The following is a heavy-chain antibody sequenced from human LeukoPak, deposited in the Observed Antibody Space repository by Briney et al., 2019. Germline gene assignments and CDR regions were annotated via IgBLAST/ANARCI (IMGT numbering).Heavy chain of an antibody. V-gene: IGHV3-30*19. CDR3: ARGRLWHYYDSSAYFDYYFDN. CDR2: IWNDGSNK. CDR1: GFNFSIYG. Sequence: GGSLRLSCAASGFNFSIYGMHWVRQSPGKGLEWVAVIWNDGSNKYYADSVKGRFTISRDNSKNTLYLQMNSLRTEDTAVYYCARGRLWHYYDSSAYFDYYFDNWGQGTWSPSPQ. J-gene: IGHJ4*02. D-gene: IGHD3-22*01.